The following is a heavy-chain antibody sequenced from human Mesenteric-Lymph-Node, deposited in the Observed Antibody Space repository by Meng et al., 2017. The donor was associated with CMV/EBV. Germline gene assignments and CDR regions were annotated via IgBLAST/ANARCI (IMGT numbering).Heavy chain of an antibody. CDR2: ISGSGGRT. V-gene: IGHV3-23*01. D-gene: IGHD1-1*01. CDR1: GFTFSSYA. CDR3: ANTVTAGNFDY. Sequence: GGSLRLSCAASGFTFSSYAMRWVRQAPGKGLEWVSAISGSGGRTYYADSVKGRFTISRDNSKNTLYLQMNSLRAEDTAVYYCANTVTAGNFDYWGQGTLVTVSS. J-gene: IGHJ4*02.